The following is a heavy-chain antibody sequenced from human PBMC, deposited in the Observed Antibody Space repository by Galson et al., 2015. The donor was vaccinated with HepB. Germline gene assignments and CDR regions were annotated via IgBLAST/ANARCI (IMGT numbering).Heavy chain of an antibody. CDR3: ARHYDFWSCSQIDY. Sequence: SVKVSCKASGYIFTSYGISWVRQAPGQGLEWMGWISAYNGHTNYAQKLQGRVTMTTDTSTSTAYMELRSLRSDDTAVYYCARHYDFWSCSQIDYWGLGTLVTVSS. CDR2: ISAYNGHT. CDR1: GYIFTSYG. D-gene: IGHD3-3*01. V-gene: IGHV1-18*01. J-gene: IGHJ4*02.